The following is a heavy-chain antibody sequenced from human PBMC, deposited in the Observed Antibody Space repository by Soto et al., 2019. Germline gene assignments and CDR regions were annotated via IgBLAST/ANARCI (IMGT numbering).Heavy chain of an antibody. J-gene: IGHJ6*02. CDR3: ARDSDYDFWSGYYLAYYYYGMDV. CDR1: GFTFSSYA. Sequence: GGSLRLSCAASGFTFSSYAMHWVRQAPGKGLEWVAVISYDGSNKYYADSVKGRFTISRDNSKNTLYLQMNSLRAEETAVYYCARDSDYDFWSGYYLAYYYYGMDVWGQGTTVTVSS. V-gene: IGHV3-30-3*01. CDR2: ISYDGSNK. D-gene: IGHD3-3*01.